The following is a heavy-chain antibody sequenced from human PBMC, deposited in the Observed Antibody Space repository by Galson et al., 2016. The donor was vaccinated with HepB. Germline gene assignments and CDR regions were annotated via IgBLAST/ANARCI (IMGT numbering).Heavy chain of an antibody. J-gene: IGHJ4*02. CDR1: GFSFSSYP. V-gene: IGHV3-30*04. CDR2: ISYDGSNI. D-gene: IGHD6-13*01. CDR3: AKDQGLFDYSSTAFDF. Sequence: SLRLSCAASGFSFSSYPMHWVRQAPGKGLEWVAIISYDGSNIQYADSVKGRFTISRDNSKNTLYLQLNSLRAEDTAVYYCAKDQGLFDYSSTAFDFWGQGTLVTVSS.